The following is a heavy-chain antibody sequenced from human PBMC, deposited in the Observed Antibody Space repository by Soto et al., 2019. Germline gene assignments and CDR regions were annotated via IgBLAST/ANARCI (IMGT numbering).Heavy chain of an antibody. CDR2: ISGSGNYT. V-gene: IGHV3-21*01. Sequence: GGSLRLSGAASGFTFSTYSMNWVRQAPGKGLEWVSSISGSGNYTHYADFLRGRFTISRDNAKPSLYLQMNSLRAEDTAVYCCAREGINNYNEYYFDSWGQGTVVTVSS. J-gene: IGHJ4*02. CDR3: AREGINNYNEYYFDS. CDR1: GFTFSTYS. D-gene: IGHD4-4*01.